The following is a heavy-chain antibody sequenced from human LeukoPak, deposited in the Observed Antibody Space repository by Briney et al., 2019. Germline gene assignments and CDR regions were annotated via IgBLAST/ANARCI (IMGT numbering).Heavy chain of an antibody. CDR3: ARLRSYGDYSAVGGYYFDY. CDR2: IYPGDSDT. CDR1: GYSFTSYW. J-gene: IGHJ4*02. Sequence: GESLKISCKGSGYSFTSYWIGWVRQMPGKGLEWMGIIYPGDSDTRYSPSFQGQVTISADKSISTAYLQWSSLKASDTAMYYCARLRSYGDYSAVGGYYFDYWGQGTLVTVSS. V-gene: IGHV5-51*01. D-gene: IGHD4-17*01.